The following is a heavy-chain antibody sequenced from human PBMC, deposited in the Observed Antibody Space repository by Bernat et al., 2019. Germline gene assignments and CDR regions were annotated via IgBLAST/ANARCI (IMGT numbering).Heavy chain of an antibody. CDR2: IDWDDDK. J-gene: IGHJ4*02. D-gene: IGHD6-6*01. V-gene: IGHV2-70*15. CDR3: ARIEYSSSRRHFDY. CDR1: GFSLSTSGLC. Sequence: QVTLRESGPALVKPTQTLTLTCTFSGFSLSTSGLCVSWIRQPPGKALEWLARIDWDDDKYYSTSLKTRLTISKDTSKNQVVLTLTNIDPVDTSPYDCARIEYSSSRRHFDYWGQRTLVTVSS.